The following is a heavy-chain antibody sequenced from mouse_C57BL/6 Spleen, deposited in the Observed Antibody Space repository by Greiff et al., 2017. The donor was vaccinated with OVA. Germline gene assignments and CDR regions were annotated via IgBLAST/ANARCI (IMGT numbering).Heavy chain of an antibody. CDR1: GYTFTSYW. D-gene: IGHD2-3*01. Sequence: VQLQQPGAELVKPGASVKMSCKASGYTFTSYWITWVKQRPGQGLEWIGDIYPGSGSTNYNEKFKSKATLTVDTSSSTAYMQLSSLTSEDSAVYYCARAGDGYNYAMDYWGQGTSVTVSS. CDR2: IYPGSGST. J-gene: IGHJ4*01. V-gene: IGHV1-55*01. CDR3: ARAGDGYNYAMDY.